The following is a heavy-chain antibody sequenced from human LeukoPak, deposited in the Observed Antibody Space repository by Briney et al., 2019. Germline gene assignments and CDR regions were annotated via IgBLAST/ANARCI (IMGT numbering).Heavy chain of an antibody. CDR1: GFTFSSYG. CDR3: AKDLLSGIQLWTPLPSGADY. V-gene: IGHV3-23*01. Sequence: PGGSLRLSCAASGFTFSSYGMSWVRQAPGKGLEWVSAIETGGASTYYADSVKGRFSISRDNSKNTLYLQMNSLRAEDTAVYYCAKDLLSGIQLWTPLPSGADYWGQGTLVTVSS. J-gene: IGHJ4*02. D-gene: IGHD5-18*01. CDR2: IETGGAST.